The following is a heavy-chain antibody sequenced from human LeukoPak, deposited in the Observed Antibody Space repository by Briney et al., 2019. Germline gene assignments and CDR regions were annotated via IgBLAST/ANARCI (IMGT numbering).Heavy chain of an antibody. V-gene: IGHV4-4*07. D-gene: IGHD3-22*01. Sequence: SETLSLTCSVSGDSISSDYWSWIRQPAGKGLEWIGRINSGGISNYNASLKSRVTMSLDTSKNQFSLSLSSVTAADTAVYYCAREGDDYYDSSGYPYWGQGTLVTVSS. J-gene: IGHJ4*02. CDR2: INSGGIS. CDR1: GDSISSDY. CDR3: AREGDDYYDSSGYPY.